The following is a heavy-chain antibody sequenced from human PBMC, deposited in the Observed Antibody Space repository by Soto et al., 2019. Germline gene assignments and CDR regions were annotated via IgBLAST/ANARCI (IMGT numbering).Heavy chain of an antibody. Sequence: GGSLRLSCATSGFTFSSYAMYWVRQVLGKGLEWVSSISWNSGNIGYADSVKGRFTTSRDNAENSLYLQMNSLRPEDTALYYCVRSKGGYSYGTPFDYWGQGTLVTVSS. J-gene: IGHJ4*02. V-gene: IGHV3-9*01. CDR1: GFTFSSYA. CDR2: ISWNSGNI. D-gene: IGHD5-18*01. CDR3: VRSKGGYSYGTPFDY.